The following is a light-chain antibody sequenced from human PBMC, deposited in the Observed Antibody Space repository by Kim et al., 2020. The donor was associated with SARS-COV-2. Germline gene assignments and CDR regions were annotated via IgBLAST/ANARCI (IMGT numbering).Light chain of an antibody. J-gene: IGKJ4*01. CDR2: DAS. V-gene: IGKV1-5*01. Sequence: DIQMTPSPSTLSASIGDRVTITCRASQSISSWLAWYQQKPGKAPKLLIYDASSLESRVPSRFSGSGSGTEFTLTISSLQPDDFATYYCQQYNSYPLTFGGGTKVDIK. CDR1: QSISSW. CDR3: QQYNSYPLT.